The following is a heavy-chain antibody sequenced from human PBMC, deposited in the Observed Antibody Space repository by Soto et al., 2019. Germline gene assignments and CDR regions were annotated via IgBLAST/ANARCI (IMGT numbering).Heavy chain of an antibody. Sequence: NPSETLSLTCTVSGGSISSSSYYWGWILQPPGKGLEWIGSIYYSGNAYYNPSLKRRVTISVDTAKNQFSLKLTSVTAADTAVYYCARDKITGLFDYWGQGTLVTVS. CDR3: ARDKITGLFDY. V-gene: IGHV4-39*02. J-gene: IGHJ4*02. CDR2: IYYSGNA. D-gene: IGHD2-8*02. CDR1: GGSISSSSYY.